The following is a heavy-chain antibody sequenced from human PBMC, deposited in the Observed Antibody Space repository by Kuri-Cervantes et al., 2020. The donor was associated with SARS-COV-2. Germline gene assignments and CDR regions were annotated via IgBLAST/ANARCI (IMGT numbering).Heavy chain of an antibody. D-gene: IGHD1-20*01. CDR1: GFTFSSYW. CDR2: INSDGSST. V-gene: IGHV3-74*01. J-gene: IGHJ6*02. CDR3: ARDIYNWNDERGYYYYGMDV. Sequence: GGSLRLSCAASGFTFSSYWMHWVRQAPGKGLVWVSRINSDGSSTSYADSVKGRFTISRDNAKNTLYLQMNSLRAEDTAVYYCARDIYNWNDERGYYYYGMDVWGQGTTVTVSS.